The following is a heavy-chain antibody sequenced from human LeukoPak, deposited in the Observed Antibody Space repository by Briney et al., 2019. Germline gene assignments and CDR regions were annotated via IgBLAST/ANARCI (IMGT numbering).Heavy chain of an antibody. CDR1: GFTFSSYA. J-gene: IGHJ6*02. D-gene: IGHD3-3*01. CDR3: ARSGYDFWSGYSNYYYYGMDV. V-gene: IGHV3-30-3*01. Sequence: GGSLRLSCAASGFTFSSYAIHWVRQAPGKGLEWVAVISYDGSNKYYADSVKGRFTISGDNSKNTLYLQMNSLRAEDTAVYYCARSGYDFWSGYSNYYYYGMDVWGQGTTVTVSS. CDR2: ISYDGSNK.